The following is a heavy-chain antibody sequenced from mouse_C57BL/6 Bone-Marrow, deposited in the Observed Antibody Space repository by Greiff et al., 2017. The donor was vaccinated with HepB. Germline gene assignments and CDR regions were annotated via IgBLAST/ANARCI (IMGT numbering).Heavy chain of an antibody. V-gene: IGHV2-2*01. CDR3: ARNRSKGGYYAMDY. J-gene: IGHJ4*01. Sequence: VKLKQSGPGLVQPSQSLSITCTVSGFSLTSYGVHWVRQSPGKGLEWLGVIWSGGSTDYNAAFISRLSISKDNSKSQVFFKMNSLQADDTAIYYCARNRSKGGYYAMDYWGQGTSVTVSS. CDR2: IWSGGST. D-gene: IGHD1-3*01. CDR1: GFSLTSYG.